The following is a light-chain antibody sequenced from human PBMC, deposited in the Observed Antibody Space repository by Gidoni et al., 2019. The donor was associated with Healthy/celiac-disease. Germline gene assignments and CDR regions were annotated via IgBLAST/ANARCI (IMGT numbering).Light chain of an antibody. CDR3: QQYNSYPRT. J-gene: IGKJ1*01. CDR2: KAS. CDR1: QSISSW. V-gene: IGKV1-5*03. Sequence: DILLTQAPSTLSASVRDRVTITCPASQSISSWLAWYQQKPGKATKLLIYKASSLESGVPSRFSGSGSGTEFTLTISSLQPDDFATYYCQQYNSYPRTFGQGTKVEIK.